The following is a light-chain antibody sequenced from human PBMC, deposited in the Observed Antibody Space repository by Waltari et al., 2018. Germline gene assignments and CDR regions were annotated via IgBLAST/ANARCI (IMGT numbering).Light chain of an antibody. Sequence: EIVLTQSPATLPLSPGERATLSRRASQSVSSYLAWYQQKPGQAPRLLIYDASNRATGIPARFSGSGSATDFTLTISSLEPEDFAVYYCQQRSNWPPFTFGPGTKVDIK. CDR2: DAS. V-gene: IGKV3-11*01. CDR1: QSVSSY. CDR3: QQRSNWPPFT. J-gene: IGKJ3*01.